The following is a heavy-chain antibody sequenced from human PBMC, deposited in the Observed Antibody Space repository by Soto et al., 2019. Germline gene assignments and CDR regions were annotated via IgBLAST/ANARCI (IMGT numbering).Heavy chain of an antibody. Sequence: ASVKVSCKASGYTFTSYGISWVRQAPGQGLEWMGWINPNSGSTNYAQKFQGRVTMTRDTSTSTAYMELSRLRSDDTAVYYCGKKGISWYDVFDFWGKGTLVPVSS. CDR2: INPNSGST. CDR3: GKKGISWYDVFDF. CDR1: GYTFTSYG. V-gene: IGHV1-2*02. D-gene: IGHD6-13*01. J-gene: IGHJ3*01.